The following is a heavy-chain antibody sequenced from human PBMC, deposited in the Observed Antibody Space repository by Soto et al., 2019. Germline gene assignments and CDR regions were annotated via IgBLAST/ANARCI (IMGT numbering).Heavy chain of an antibody. CDR1: GGTFSSYA. D-gene: IGHD1-26*01. Sequence: QVQLVQSGAEVKKTGSSVKVSCKASGGTFSSYAISWVRQAPGQGLEWMGGIIPIFGTANYAQKFQGRVTITADESTSTAYMELSSLRSEDTAVYYCAYSKWELLPVSYFDYWGQGTLVTVSS. CDR3: AYSKWELLPVSYFDY. CDR2: IIPIFGTA. V-gene: IGHV1-69*01. J-gene: IGHJ4*02.